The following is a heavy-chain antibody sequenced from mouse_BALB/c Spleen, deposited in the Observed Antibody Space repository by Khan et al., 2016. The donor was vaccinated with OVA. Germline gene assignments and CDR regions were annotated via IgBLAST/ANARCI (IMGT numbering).Heavy chain of an antibody. CDR1: GYSITSDYA. Sequence: EVQLQESGPGLVNPSQSLSLTCTVTGYSITSDYAWNWIRQFPENKLEWMGYINYSGSTNYNPALKSRISITRDTSKNQFFLQLNSVTTEDTATXYCARDGSRYNYAMDYWGQGTSVTVSS. CDR2: INYSGST. D-gene: IGHD2-3*01. V-gene: IGHV3-2*02. CDR3: ARDGSRYNYAMDY. J-gene: IGHJ4*01.